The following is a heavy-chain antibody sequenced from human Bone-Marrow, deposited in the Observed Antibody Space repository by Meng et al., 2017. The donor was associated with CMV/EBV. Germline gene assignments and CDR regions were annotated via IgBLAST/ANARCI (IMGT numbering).Heavy chain of an antibody. J-gene: IGHJ6*02. V-gene: IGHV3-74*01. CDR3: ARSGYDRNGMDV. CDR1: GFTFSSYW. D-gene: IGHD5-12*01. CDR2: INSDGSST. Sequence: GESLKISCAASGFTFSSYWMHWVRQAPGKGLVWVSRINSDGSSTSYADSVKGRFTISRDNAKNTLYLQMNSLRAEDTAVYYCARSGYDRNGMDVWGQGTTVTVSS.